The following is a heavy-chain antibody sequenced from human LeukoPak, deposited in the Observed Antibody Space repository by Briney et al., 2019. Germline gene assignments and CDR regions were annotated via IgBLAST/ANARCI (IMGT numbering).Heavy chain of an antibody. J-gene: IGHJ3*02. D-gene: IGHD3-22*01. Sequence: SETLSLTCTVSGGSLSSGSYYWSWLRQPAGKGLEWIGRIYPSGSANYNPSLKSRVTISVDTSKNQFSLKLSSVTAADTAVYYCARDFPNYDSSGYYGGDAFDIWGQGTMVTVSS. CDR3: ARDFPNYDSSGYYGGDAFDI. CDR1: GGSLSSGSYY. CDR2: IYPSGSA. V-gene: IGHV4-61*10.